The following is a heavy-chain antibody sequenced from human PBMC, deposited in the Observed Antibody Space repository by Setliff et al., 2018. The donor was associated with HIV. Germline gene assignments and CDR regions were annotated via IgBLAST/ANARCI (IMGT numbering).Heavy chain of an antibody. CDR2: ISTYNGNT. V-gene: IGHV1-18*01. CDR1: GYTFTAFG. CDR3: AKDPSVTVTTI. D-gene: IGHD4-17*01. Sequence: ASVKVSCKASGYTFTAFGMNWLRQAPGQGPEWMGWISTYNGNTNYAQKFQGRVTTTTDTSTSTVYMELRSLRSDDTAVYYCAKDPSVTVTTIWGQGTMVTVSS. J-gene: IGHJ3*02.